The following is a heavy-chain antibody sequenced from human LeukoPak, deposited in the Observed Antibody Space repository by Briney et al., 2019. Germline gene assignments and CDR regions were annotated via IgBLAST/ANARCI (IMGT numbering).Heavy chain of an antibody. CDR3: AREGALRYFDWLLYPPDY. CDR2: MNPNIGNT. D-gene: IGHD3-9*01. V-gene: IGHV1-8*01. J-gene: IGHJ4*02. CDR1: GYTFTSYD. Sequence: ASVKVSCKASGYTFTSYDINWVRQAPGQGLEWMGWMNPNIGNTGSAQRFPGRVTMTRDTSISTAYMELSRLRSDDTAVYYCAREGALRYFDWLLYPPDYWGQGTLVTVSS.